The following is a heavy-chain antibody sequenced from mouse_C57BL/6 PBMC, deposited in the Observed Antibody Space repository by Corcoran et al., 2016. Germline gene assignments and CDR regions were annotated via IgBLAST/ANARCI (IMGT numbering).Heavy chain of an antibody. Sequence: QIQLVQSGPELKKPGETVKISCKASGYTFTTYGMSWVKQAPGKGLKWMGWINTYSGVPTYADDFKGRFAFSLETSASTAYLQINNLKNEDTATYVCARSNYDAMDYWGQGTSVTVSS. CDR1: GYTFTTYG. CDR3: ARSNYDAMDY. V-gene: IGHV9-3*01. J-gene: IGHJ4*01. CDR2: INTYSGVP.